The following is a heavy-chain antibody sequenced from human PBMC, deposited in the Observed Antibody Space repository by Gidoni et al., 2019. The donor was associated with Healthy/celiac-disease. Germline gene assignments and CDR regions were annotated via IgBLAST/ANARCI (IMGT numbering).Heavy chain of an antibody. V-gene: IGHV3-15*01. CDR1: GFTFSNAW. J-gene: IGHJ4*02. Sequence: EVQLVESGGGLVKPGGSLRLSCAASGFTFSNAWMSWVRKAPGKGLEWVGRIKSKTDGGKTDYAAPVKGRFTISRDDSKNTLYLQMNSLKTEDTAVYYCTTEDYYYDSSGVDYWGQGTLVTVSS. D-gene: IGHD3-22*01. CDR3: TTEDYYYDSSGVDY. CDR2: IKSKTDGGKT.